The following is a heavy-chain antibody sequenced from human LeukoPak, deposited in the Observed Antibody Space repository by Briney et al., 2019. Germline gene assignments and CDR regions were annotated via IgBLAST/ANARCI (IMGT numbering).Heavy chain of an antibody. CDR3: ARAVGVTAIHNAFDI. J-gene: IGHJ3*02. CDR2: IYSGGGT. CDR1: GFTVSSNY. Sequence: GGSLRLSCAASGFTVSSNYMSWVRQAPGKGLEWVSVIYSGGGTDYADSAKGRFTISRDNSKNTLYLQMNSLRAEDTAVYYCARAVGVTAIHNAFDIWGQGTMVTVSS. V-gene: IGHV3-66*02. D-gene: IGHD2-21*02.